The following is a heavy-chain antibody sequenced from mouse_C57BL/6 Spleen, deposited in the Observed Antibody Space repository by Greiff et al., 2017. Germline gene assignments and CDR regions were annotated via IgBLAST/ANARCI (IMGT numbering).Heavy chain of an antibody. V-gene: IGHV1-39*01. D-gene: IGHD1-1*01. CDR1: GYSFTDYN. CDR3: ARSRSYYGTSPWYFDV. J-gene: IGHJ1*03. Sequence: VQLQQSGPELVKPGASVKISCKASGYSFTDYNMNWVKQSTGKSLEWIGVINPNYGTTSYNQKFMGKATLTVDQSSSTAYMHLNSLTSEDSAVYYGARSRSYYGTSPWYFDVWGTGTTVTVSS. CDR2: INPNYGTT.